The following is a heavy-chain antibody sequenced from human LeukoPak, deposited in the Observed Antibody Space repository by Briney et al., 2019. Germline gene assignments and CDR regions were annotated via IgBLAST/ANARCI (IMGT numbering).Heavy chain of an antibody. CDR2: IYSGGST. J-gene: IGHJ5*02. V-gene: IGHV3-53*05. Sequence: GGSLRLSCAASGFTASSNYMSWVRQAPGKGLEWVSVIYSGGSTYYADSVKGRFTISRDNSKDTLYLQMNSLRAEDTAVYYCAREGFSNYYGSGSYSQLGWFDPWGQGTLVTVSS. CDR1: GFTASSNY. CDR3: AREGFSNYYGSGSYSQLGWFDP. D-gene: IGHD3-10*01.